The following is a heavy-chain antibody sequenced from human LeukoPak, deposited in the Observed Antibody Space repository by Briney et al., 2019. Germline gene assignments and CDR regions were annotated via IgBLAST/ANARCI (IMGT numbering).Heavy chain of an antibody. CDR1: GGSISSYY. CDR3: AIGKVVNWGTSLDY. CDR2: IYYSGST. J-gene: IGHJ4*02. Sequence: SETLSLTCTVSGGSISSYYWSWIRQPPGKGLEWIGYIYYSGSTNYNPSLKSRVTISVDTSKNQFSLKLSSVTAGDTAVYYCAIGKVVNWGTSLDYWGQGTLVTVSS. V-gene: IGHV4-59*08. D-gene: IGHD7-27*01.